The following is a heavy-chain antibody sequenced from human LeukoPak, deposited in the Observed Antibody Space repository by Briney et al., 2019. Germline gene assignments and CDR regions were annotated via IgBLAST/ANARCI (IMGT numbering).Heavy chain of an antibody. D-gene: IGHD3-9*01. V-gene: IGHV3-30*18. J-gene: IGHJ2*01. CDR3: AKGFYDILTGPPDL. CDR1: GFTFSSYG. CDR2: ISYDGSNK. Sequence: GGSLRLSCAASGFTFSSYGMHWVRQAPGKGLEWVAVISYDGSNKYYADSVKGRFTTSRDNSKNTLYLQMNSLRAEDTAVYYCAKGFYDILTGPPDLWGRGTLVTVSS.